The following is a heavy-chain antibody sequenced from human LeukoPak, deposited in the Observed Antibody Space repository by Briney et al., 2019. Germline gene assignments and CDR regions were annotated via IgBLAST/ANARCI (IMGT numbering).Heavy chain of an antibody. CDR3: ARDGWELPKYYFDY. Sequence: GGSLRLSCAASGFTFSSYAMSWVRQAPGKGLEWVSAISGSGGSTYYADSVKGRFTISRDNTKNSLYLQINSLRAEDTAVYYCARDGWELPKYYFDYWGQGTLVTVSS. J-gene: IGHJ4*02. CDR2: ISGSGGST. CDR1: GFTFSSYA. D-gene: IGHD1-26*01. V-gene: IGHV3-23*01.